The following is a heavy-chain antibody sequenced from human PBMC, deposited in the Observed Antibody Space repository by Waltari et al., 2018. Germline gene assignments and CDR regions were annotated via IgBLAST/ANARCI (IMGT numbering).Heavy chain of an antibody. Sequence: EVLLVESGGGLVQPGGSLRLSCAASGFSFSTFVMHWVRQAPGKGLEYVSGISNNGGSTFYGDSVRGRFIISRDNSKNTVFLQMGSLREEDMAVYYCASTPGAVGGFDLWGQGTMVTVSS. D-gene: IGHD1-26*01. CDR1: GFSFSTFV. V-gene: IGHV3-64*07. CDR2: ISNNGGST. CDR3: ASTPGAVGGFDL. J-gene: IGHJ3*01.